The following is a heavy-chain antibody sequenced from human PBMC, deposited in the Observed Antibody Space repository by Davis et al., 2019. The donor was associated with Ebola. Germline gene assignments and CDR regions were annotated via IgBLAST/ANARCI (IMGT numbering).Heavy chain of an antibody. V-gene: IGHV3-21*01. CDR2: VNSPSNYI. Sequence: PGGSLRLSCAASGFTFTSYTMYWVRQAPGKGLEWVSSVNSPSNYIYYADSVKGRFTISRDNTKNSVYLQMNSLRGEDTAAYFCMDVETLSGGEGDWGQGTLVTVSS. CDR3: MDVETLSGGEGD. D-gene: IGHD2-21*01. J-gene: IGHJ4*02. CDR1: GFTFTSYT.